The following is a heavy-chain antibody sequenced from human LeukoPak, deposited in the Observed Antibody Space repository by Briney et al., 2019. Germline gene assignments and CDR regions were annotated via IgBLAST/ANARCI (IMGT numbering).Heavy chain of an antibody. CDR1: GYTFSNSI. D-gene: IGHD3-16*01. V-gene: IGHV5-51*01. J-gene: IGHJ4*02. CDR2: IYPGDSET. CDR3: ARPPAASVMRGDY. Sequence: GESLKISCKGSGYTFSNSIIGWVRQMPGKGLEWMGIIYPGDSETRYSPSFQGQVTISADKSISTAYLQWSSLRASDTAMYYCARPPAASVMRGDYWGQGTLVTVSS.